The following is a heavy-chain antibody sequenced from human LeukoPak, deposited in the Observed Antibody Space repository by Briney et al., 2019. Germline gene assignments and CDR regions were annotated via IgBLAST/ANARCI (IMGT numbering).Heavy chain of an antibody. D-gene: IGHD1-1*01. V-gene: IGHV3-53*01. CDR2: IYSGGST. CDR1: GFTVSSNY. CDR3: AREWKEYYYYYMDV. Sequence: GSLRLSCAASGFTVSSNYMSWVRQAPGKGLEWVSIIYSGGSTYYADSVKGRFTISRDNSKNTLYLQMSSLRAEDTAVYYCAREWKEYYYYYMDVWGKGTTVTISS. J-gene: IGHJ6*03.